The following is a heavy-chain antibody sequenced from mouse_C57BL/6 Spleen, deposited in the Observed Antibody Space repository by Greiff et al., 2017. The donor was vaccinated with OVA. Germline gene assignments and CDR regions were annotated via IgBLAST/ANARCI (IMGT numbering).Heavy chain of an antibody. CDR3: AGDGYSGFAY. J-gene: IGHJ3*01. Sequence: VQLQQSGPELVKPGASVKISCKASGYAFSSSWMNWVKQRPGQGLEWIGRIYPGDGDTNYNGKFKGKATLTADKSSSTAYMQLSSLTSEDSAVYFCAGDGYSGFAYWGQGTLVTVSA. CDR2: IYPGDGDT. D-gene: IGHD2-3*01. V-gene: IGHV1-82*01. CDR1: GYAFSSSW.